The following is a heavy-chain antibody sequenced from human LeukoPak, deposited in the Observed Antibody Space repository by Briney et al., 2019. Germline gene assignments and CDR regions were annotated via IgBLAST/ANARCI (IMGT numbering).Heavy chain of an antibody. CDR2: IRYDGSNK. V-gene: IGHV3-30*02. Sequence: GGSLRLSCAASGFTFSSYGMHWVRQAPGKGLEWVAFIRYDGSNKYYAGSVKGRFTISRDNSKNTLYLQMNSLRAEDTAVYYCAKAPYSGSYGSVDWGQGTLVTVSS. CDR3: AKAPYSGSYGSVD. D-gene: IGHD1-26*01. J-gene: IGHJ4*02. CDR1: GFTFSSYG.